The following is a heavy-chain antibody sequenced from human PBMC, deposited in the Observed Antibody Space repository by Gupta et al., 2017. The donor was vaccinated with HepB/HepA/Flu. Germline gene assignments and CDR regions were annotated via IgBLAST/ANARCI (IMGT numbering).Heavy chain of an antibody. J-gene: IGHJ4*02. CDR2: ISGEGTNI. V-gene: IGHV3-74*01. CDR1: AFAFSSFW. Sequence: EVQLVESGGGLVQPGGSLRLSCAASAFAFSSFWMHWVRQAPGKGPMWVSRISGEGTNIADAASVEGRCPISRDNAKNTVFLQMDSLRAADTAVYYCARSSWFGELGGYCGQGALVSVSS. D-gene: IGHD3-10*01. CDR3: ARSSWFGELGGY.